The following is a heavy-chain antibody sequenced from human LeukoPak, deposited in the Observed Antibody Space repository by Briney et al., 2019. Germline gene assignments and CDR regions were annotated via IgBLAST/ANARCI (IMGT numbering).Heavy chain of an antibody. CDR3: ARAPLLYFDWCYFDY. V-gene: IGHV3-9*03. CDR2: ISWNSGSI. D-gene: IGHD3-9*01. Sequence: GGSLRLSCAASGFTFDDYAMHWVRQAPGKGLEWVSGISWNSGSIGYADSVKGRFTISRDNAKNSLYLQMNSLRAEDMALYYCARAPLLYFDWCYFDYWGQGTLVTVSS. J-gene: IGHJ4*02. CDR1: GFTFDDYA.